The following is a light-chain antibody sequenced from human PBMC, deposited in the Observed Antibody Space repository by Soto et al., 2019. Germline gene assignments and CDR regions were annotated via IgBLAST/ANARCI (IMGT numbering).Light chain of an antibody. V-gene: IGKV1-9*01. CDR2: AAS. J-gene: IGKJ5*01. CDR1: QGISSY. CDR3: QQLYTLPFT. Sequence: NQSPSSVSACVGDRVTITCRASQGISSYLAWYQQKPGKAPKLLIYAASTLQSGVPSRFSGSGSGTEFTLTISGLLPEDFAAYHCQQLYTLPFTFGQGTRLEIK.